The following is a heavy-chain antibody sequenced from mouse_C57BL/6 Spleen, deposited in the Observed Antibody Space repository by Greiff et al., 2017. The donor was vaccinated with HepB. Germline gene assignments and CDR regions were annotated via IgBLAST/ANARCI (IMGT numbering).Heavy chain of an antibody. CDR1: GYAFSSSW. CDR3: ARGPGSSGPFAY. CDR2: IYPGDGDT. D-gene: IGHD3-2*02. V-gene: IGHV1-82*01. Sequence: QVHVKQSGPELVKPGASVKISCKASGYAFSSSWMNWVKQRPGKGLEWIGRIYPGDGDTNYNGKFKGKATLTADKSSSTAYMQLSSLTSEDSAVYFCARGPGSSGPFAYWGQGTLVTVSA. J-gene: IGHJ3*01.